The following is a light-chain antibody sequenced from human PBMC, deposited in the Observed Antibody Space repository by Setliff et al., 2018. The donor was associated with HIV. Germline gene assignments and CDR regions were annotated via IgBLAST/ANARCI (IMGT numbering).Light chain of an antibody. CDR2: DVS. Sequence: QSALTQPASVSGSPGQSITISCTGTSSDVGGHNYVSWYQQHPGKAPKLIIYDVSNRPSGASNRFSGSKTGNTAPLTISGPQAEDDADYYCSSYTNTPLDVFGTGTKV. J-gene: IGLJ1*01. CDR3: SSYTNTPLDV. V-gene: IGLV2-14*03. CDR1: SSDVGGHNY.